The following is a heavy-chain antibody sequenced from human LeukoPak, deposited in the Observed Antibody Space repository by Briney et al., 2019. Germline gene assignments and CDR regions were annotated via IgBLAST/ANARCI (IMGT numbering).Heavy chain of an antibody. Sequence: SVKVSCKASGGTFSSYTISWVRQAPGQGLEWMGRIIPILGIANYAQKFQGRVTITADKSTSTAYMELSSLRSEDTAVYYCARVLTVTQWFDPWGQGTLVTVSS. V-gene: IGHV1-69*02. CDR1: GGTFSSYT. J-gene: IGHJ5*02. D-gene: IGHD4-11*01. CDR2: IIPILGIA. CDR3: ARVLTVTQWFDP.